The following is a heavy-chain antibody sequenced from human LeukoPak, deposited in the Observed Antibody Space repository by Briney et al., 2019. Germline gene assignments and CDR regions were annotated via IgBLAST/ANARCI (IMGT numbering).Heavy chain of an antibody. CDR1: GFTFSSYW. CDR2: INSDGSNT. CDR3: GNEEAAPITSQAVDQ. J-gene: IGHJ4*02. V-gene: IGHV3-74*01. Sequence: GESLRLSCAASGFTFSSYWRHWVRQAPGKGLVWVSRINSDGSNTSYADSGKGRFTISRDNAKNTLYLKMNSLRAEDTAVYYCGNEEAAPITSQAVDQWGQGTLVTVSS. D-gene: IGHD1-1*01.